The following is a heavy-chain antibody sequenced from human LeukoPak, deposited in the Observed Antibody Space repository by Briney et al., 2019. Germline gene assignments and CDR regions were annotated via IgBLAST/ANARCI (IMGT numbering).Heavy chain of an antibody. Sequence: PSETLSLTCTVSGGSISSYYWSWIRQPPGKGLEWIGYIYYSGSTNYNPSLKSRVTISVDTSKNQFSLKLSSVTAADTAVYYCARQVVVVLAAKVYYYYYYMDVWGKGTTVTVSS. CDR2: IYYSGST. D-gene: IGHD2-2*01. CDR3: ARQVVVVLAAKVYYYYYYMDV. V-gene: IGHV4-59*08. J-gene: IGHJ6*03. CDR1: GGSISSYY.